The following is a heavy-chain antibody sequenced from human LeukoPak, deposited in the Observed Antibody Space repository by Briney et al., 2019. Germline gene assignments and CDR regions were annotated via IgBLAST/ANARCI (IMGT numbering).Heavy chain of an antibody. D-gene: IGHD3-22*01. CDR1: GFSFSSFS. Sequence: PGGSLRLSCAASGFSFSSFSMNWVRQAPGKGLEWVSYISIGSSTIYYADSVKGRFTISRDNAKNSLYLQMDSLRAEDTAVYYCVRPYYDSSGYYPVYQHWGQGTLVTVSS. CDR2: ISIGSSTI. V-gene: IGHV3-48*01. J-gene: IGHJ1*01. CDR3: VRPYYDSSGYYPVYQH.